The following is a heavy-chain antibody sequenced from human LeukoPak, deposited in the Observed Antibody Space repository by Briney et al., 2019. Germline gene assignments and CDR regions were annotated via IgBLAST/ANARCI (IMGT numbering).Heavy chain of an antibody. CDR1: GGSISGSSYY. CDR3: ARLTSTYYYGSGSRGFDP. V-gene: IGHV4-39*01. Sequence: SETLSLTCTVSGGSISGSSYYWGWIRQPPGKGMEWIRSIYYSGSTYYNPSLNSRVTISVDTSKNHFSLKLSSVTAEDTAVYYCARLTSTYYYGSGSRGFDPWGQGTLVTVSS. D-gene: IGHD3-10*01. J-gene: IGHJ5*02. CDR2: IYYSGST.